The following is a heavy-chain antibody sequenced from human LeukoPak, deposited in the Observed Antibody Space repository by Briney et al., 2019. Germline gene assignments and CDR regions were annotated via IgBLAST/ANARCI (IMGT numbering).Heavy chain of an antibody. V-gene: IGHV4-59*08. CDR1: GGSIRSYY. CDR2: ISYSGST. J-gene: IGHJ4*02. CDR3: AREGGYAFPFDY. D-gene: IGHD5-12*01. Sequence: SETLSLTCTVSGGSIRSYYWSWIRQPPGKGLEWVGYISYSGSTNYNPSLESRVTISVDTSKNQFSLKLTSVTAADTAVYYCAREGGYAFPFDYWGQGTLVTVSS.